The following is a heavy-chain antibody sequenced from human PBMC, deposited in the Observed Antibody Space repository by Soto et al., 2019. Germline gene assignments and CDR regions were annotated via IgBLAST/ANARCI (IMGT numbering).Heavy chain of an antibody. V-gene: IGHV4-34*01. D-gene: IGHD2-15*01. J-gene: IGHJ6*03. Sequence: PSETLSLTCAVYGGSFSGYYWSWIRQPPGKGLEWIGEINHSGSTNYNPSLKSRVTISVDTSKNQFSLKLSSVTAADTAVYYCARDGRVAAKFRYYMDVWGKGTTVTVSS. CDR2: INHSGST. CDR1: GGSFSGYY. CDR3: ARDGRVAAKFRYYMDV.